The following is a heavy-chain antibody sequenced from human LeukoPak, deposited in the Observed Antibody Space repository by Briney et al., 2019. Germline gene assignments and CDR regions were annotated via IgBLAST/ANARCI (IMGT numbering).Heavy chain of an antibody. CDR2: FDPEDGET. Sequence: ASVKVSRKVSVYTLTELSMHWVRQAPGKGGEWMGGFDPEDGETNYAQKFQGRVTMTEDTSTETDYMELSSLRSEDTAVYYCATDIWFGESLMTYYFDYWGQGTLVTVSS. CDR1: VYTLTELS. D-gene: IGHD3-10*01. V-gene: IGHV1-24*01. CDR3: ATDIWFGESLMTYYFDY. J-gene: IGHJ4*02.